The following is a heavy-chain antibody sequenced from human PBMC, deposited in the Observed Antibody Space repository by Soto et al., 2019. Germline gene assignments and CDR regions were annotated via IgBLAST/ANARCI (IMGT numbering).Heavy chain of an antibody. D-gene: IGHD2-15*01. J-gene: IGHJ6*02. Sequence: SLRLSCAASGFTFSSYGMHWVRQAPGKGLEWVAVISYDGSNKYYAGSVKGRFTISRDNSKNTLYLQMNSLRAEDTAVYYCAKDIKVVTRYYYYGMDVWGQGTTVTVSS. CDR2: ISYDGSNK. V-gene: IGHV3-30*18. CDR1: GFTFSSYG. CDR3: AKDIKVVTRYYYYGMDV.